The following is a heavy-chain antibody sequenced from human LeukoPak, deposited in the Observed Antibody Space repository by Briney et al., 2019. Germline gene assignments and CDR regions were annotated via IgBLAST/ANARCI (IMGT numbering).Heavy chain of an antibody. D-gene: IGHD3-9*01. J-gene: IGHJ4*02. Sequence: GGSLRLSCAASGFTFSSYAMSWVRQAPGKGLEWVSAISGSGGSTYCADSVKGRFTISRDNSKNTLYLQMNSLRAEDTAVYYCAKDPIYDILTGYHDYWGQGTLVTVSS. V-gene: IGHV3-23*01. CDR3: AKDPIYDILTGYHDY. CDR2: ISGSGGST. CDR1: GFTFSSYA.